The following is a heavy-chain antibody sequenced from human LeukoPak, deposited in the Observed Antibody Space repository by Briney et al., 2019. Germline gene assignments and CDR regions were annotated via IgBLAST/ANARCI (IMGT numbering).Heavy chain of an antibody. CDR3: IPGGHWFAH. CDR2: IRSEADGGTT. Sequence: GGSLRLSCAASGLDFRNAWMSWVRQAPGKGLEWVGRIRSEADGGTTDYAAPVRGRCAISRDDSRNTFYVRMHSLRPEDTALYYCIPGGHWFAHWGQGTLVTVSS. J-gene: IGHJ5*02. V-gene: IGHV3-15*01. CDR1: GLDFRNAW.